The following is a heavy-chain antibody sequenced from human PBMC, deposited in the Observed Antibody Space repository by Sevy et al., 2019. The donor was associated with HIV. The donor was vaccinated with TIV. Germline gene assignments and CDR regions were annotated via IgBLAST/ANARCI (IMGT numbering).Heavy chain of an antibody. CDR1: GFTFSSYG. D-gene: IGHD6-13*01. CDR2: IRYDGSNK. Sequence: GGSLRLSCAASGFTFSSYGMHWVRQAPGKGLEWVAFIRYDGSNKYYADSVTGRFTISRDNSKNTLYLQMNSLRAEDTAVYYCAKDVSGSSRAVEHWGQGTLVTVSS. CDR3: AKDVSGSSRAVEH. J-gene: IGHJ1*01. V-gene: IGHV3-30*02.